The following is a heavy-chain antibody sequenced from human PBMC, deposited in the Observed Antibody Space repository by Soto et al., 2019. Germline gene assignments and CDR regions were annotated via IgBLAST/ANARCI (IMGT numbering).Heavy chain of an antibody. CDR1: GFTFSNAW. CDR3: TTEAYYYDSSGYYRPNYYFDY. J-gene: IGHJ4*02. CDR2: IKSKTDGGTT. Sequence: KPGCSLRLSCAASGFTFSNAWMSWVRQAPGKGLEWVGLIKSKTDGGTTDYAAPVKGRFTISRDDSKNTLYLQMNSLKTEDTAVYYCTTEAYYYDSSGYYRPNYYFDYWGQGTLVTGSS. D-gene: IGHD3-22*01. V-gene: IGHV3-15*01.